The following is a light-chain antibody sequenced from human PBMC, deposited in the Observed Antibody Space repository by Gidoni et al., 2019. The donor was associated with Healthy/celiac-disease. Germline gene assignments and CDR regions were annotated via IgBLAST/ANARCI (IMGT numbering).Light chain of an antibody. CDR1: QSVTSSY. V-gene: IGKV3-20*01. CDR2: GAS. Sequence: VVTRSPRTLSLSPGERATLSCRASQSVTSSYLAWYQQKPGQAPRLLIYGASSRATGIPDRFSGSGSGTDFTLTISRLEPEDFAVYYCQQYGSSPPNTFGGGTKVEIK. CDR3: QQYGSSPPNT. J-gene: IGKJ4*01.